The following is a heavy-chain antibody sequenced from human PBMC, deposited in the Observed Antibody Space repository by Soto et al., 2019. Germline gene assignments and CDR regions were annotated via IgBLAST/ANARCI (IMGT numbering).Heavy chain of an antibody. Sequence: PSETLSLTCAVSGTSISSTFWWTWVRQPPGKGMEWIGEVYHTGTTKYNPSLKNRVTISVDKSNNQFSLELRAVTAADTAVYYCVRHAQWIIRAYWGQGSLVTVSS. V-gene: IGHV4-4*02. J-gene: IGHJ4*02. CDR3: VRHAQWIIRAY. CDR1: GTSISSTFW. D-gene: IGHD5-12*01. CDR2: VYHTGTT.